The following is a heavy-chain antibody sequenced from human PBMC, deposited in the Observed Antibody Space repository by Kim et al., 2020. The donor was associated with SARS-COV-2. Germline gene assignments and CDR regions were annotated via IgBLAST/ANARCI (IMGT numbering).Heavy chain of an antibody. CDR3: ARGTFQQGFDP. V-gene: IGHV3-74*03. J-gene: IGHJ5*02. Sequence: GGSLRLSCEASGFTFSSGVRNVVRPGPGEGLEWVSRINSDGGETPYADSVKGRFTISRDNAENTLHLQLNSLGVEDTAIYYCARGTFQQGFDPWGQGTLVTVSS. CDR2: INSDGGET. CDR1: GFTFSSGV.